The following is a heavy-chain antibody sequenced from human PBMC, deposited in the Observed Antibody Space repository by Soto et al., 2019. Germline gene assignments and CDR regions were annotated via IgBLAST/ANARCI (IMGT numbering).Heavy chain of an antibody. CDR2: VSISADNT. CDR1: GFTFSSYA. D-gene: IGHD1-1*01. J-gene: IGHJ4*02. CDR3: AKAGTHSYFDC. Sequence: HPGGSLRLSCVASGFTFSSYAMTWVHQAPGKGLEWVSSVSISADNTYYADSVKGRFTISRDNSKNTFYLQMSSLRADDTAEYYCAKAGTHSYFDCWGQGTLVTVSS. V-gene: IGHV3-23*01.